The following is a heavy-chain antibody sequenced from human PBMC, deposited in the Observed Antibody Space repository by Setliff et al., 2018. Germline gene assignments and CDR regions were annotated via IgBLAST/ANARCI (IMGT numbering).Heavy chain of an antibody. V-gene: IGHV4-61*02. J-gene: IGHJ3*02. CDR1: GGSISSGSYY. D-gene: IGHD2-15*01. CDR2: IYTSGST. CDR3: ARGDIVSRPQLGHDAFDI. Sequence: SETLSLTCTVSGGSISSGSYYWSWIRQPAGKGLEWIGRIYTSGSTNYNPSLKSRVTISVDTSKNQFSLKLSSVTAADTAVYYCARGDIVSRPQLGHDAFDIWGQGTMGTVS.